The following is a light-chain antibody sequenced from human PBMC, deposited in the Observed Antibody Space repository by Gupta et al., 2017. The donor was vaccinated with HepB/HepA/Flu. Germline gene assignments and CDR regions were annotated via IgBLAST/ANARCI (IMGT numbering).Light chain of an antibody. Sequence: QSVLTQPPSASGTPGQRVTISCSGSRSNIGSNYVSWYQQFPGTAPKLLIYSNDQRPSGVPDRFSGSKSGTSASLAISGLRSEDEADYYCAAWDDTRSGDWVFGGGTKLTVL. CDR1: RSNIGSNY. CDR3: AAWDDTRSGDWV. J-gene: IGLJ3*02. CDR2: SND. V-gene: IGLV1-47*01.